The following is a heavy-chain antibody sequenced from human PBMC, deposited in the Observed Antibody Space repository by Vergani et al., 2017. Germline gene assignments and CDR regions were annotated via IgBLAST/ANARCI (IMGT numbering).Heavy chain of an antibody. J-gene: IGHJ5*02. CDR1: GGTFSSYA. D-gene: IGHD2-15*01. Sequence: QVQLVQSGAEVKKPGASVKVSCKASGGTFSSYAISWVRQAPGQGLEWMGRIIPILGIANYAQKFQGRVTITADKSTSTAYMELSSMRAEDTAGYYCAKDPRCSGGSCYSTTRSEPWGQGTLVTVAS. CDR3: AKDPRCSGGSCYSTTRSEP. CDR2: IIPILGIA. V-gene: IGHV1-69*04.